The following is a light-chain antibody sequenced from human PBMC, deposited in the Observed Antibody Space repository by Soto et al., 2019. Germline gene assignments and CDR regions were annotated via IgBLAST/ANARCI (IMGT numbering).Light chain of an antibody. Sequence: LTQPASVSGSPGQSITISCTGTSSDIGGYNFVSWYQQHPGKAPKLMIYDVTNRPSGVSNRFSGSKSGNTASLTISGLQAEDEADYYCSSYTTSSTQVFGTGTKVTVL. J-gene: IGLJ1*01. V-gene: IGLV2-14*03. CDR1: SSDIGGYNF. CDR3: SSYTTSSTQV. CDR2: DVT.